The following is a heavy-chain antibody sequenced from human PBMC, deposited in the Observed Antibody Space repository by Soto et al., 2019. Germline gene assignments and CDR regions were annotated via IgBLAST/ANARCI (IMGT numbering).Heavy chain of an antibody. V-gene: IGHV3-23*01. D-gene: IGHD5-18*01. J-gene: IGHJ4*02. CDR2: ISGSGGST. Sequence: EVQLLESGGGLVQPGGSLRLSCAASGFTFISYAMSWVRQAPGKGLEWVSAISGSGGSTYYADSVKGRFTISRDNSKNTLYLQMNSLRAEDTAVYYCAAGRFPAMVTVYWGQGTLVTVSS. CDR1: GFTFISYA. CDR3: AAGRFPAMVTVY.